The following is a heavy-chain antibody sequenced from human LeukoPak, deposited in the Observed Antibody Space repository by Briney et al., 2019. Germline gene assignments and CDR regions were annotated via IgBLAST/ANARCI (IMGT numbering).Heavy chain of an antibody. D-gene: IGHD1/OR15-1a*01. Sequence: PGGSLRLSCAASGFTFSGSSIHWVRQASGKGLEWVGRIRSKANSYATAYAASVNGRFTISRDNSKNTLYLQLNSLRAEDTALYYCANTGNSRGAYWGQGTLVTVSS. CDR1: GFTFSGSS. V-gene: IGHV3-73*01. J-gene: IGHJ4*02. CDR3: ANTGNSRGAY. CDR2: IRSKANSYAT.